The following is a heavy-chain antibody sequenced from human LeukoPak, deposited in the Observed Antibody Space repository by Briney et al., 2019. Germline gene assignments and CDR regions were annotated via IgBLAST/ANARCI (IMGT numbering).Heavy chain of an antibody. CDR3: ARYSTTGGRGWYFDY. D-gene: IGHD1-26*01. CDR1: GGSFSGYY. Sequence: SETLSLTCAVYGGSFSGYYWSWIRQPPGKGLEWIGEINHSGSTNYNPSLKSRVTISVDTSKNQFSLKLSSVTAADTAVYYCARYSTTGGRGWYFDYWGQGTLVTVSS. V-gene: IGHV4-34*01. CDR2: INHSGST. J-gene: IGHJ4*02.